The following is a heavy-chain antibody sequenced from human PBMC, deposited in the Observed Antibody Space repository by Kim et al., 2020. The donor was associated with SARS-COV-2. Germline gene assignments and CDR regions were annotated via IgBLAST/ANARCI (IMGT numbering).Heavy chain of an antibody. Sequence: GGSLRLSCAASGFNFDDYAMHWVRQAPGKGLEWVSGISWHSGSIGYADSGKGRFTISRDNAKNSLYLQMNSLRAEDTALYYCAKNRWDFTDYGMDVWGQGTTVTVSS. CDR2: ISWHSGSI. CDR3: AKNRWDFTDYGMDV. D-gene: IGHD2-8*02. V-gene: IGHV3-9*01. CDR1: GFNFDDYA. J-gene: IGHJ6*02.